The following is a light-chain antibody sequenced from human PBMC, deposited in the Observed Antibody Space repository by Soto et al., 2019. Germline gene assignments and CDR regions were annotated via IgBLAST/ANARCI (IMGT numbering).Light chain of an antibody. CDR3: QSYDNSLSAYV. J-gene: IGLJ1*01. CDR1: SSDIGAGSE. V-gene: IGLV1-40*01. Sequence: QYVLTHPPSLSWAPGHRVTISCTGSSSDIGAGSEVHWYQQLPGTAPKLLIFGSTNRPSGVPDRFSGSKSATSASLAITGLQAEDEPDYHCQSYDNSLSAYVFGTGTKVTVL. CDR2: GST.